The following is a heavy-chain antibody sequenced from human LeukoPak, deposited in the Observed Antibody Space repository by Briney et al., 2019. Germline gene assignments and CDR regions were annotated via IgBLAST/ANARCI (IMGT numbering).Heavy chain of an antibody. CDR1: GYTFTSYD. CDR2: MNPNSGNT. J-gene: IGHJ4*02. Sequence: ASVKVPCKTSGYTFTSYDINWVRQPTGQGLVWMGWMNPNSGNTGYAQKFQGRVTMTRNTSISTAYMELSSLRSEDTAVYYCARVYSSGWPNFDYSGQGTLVTVSS. V-gene: IGHV1-8*01. D-gene: IGHD6-19*01. CDR3: ARVYSSGWPNFDY.